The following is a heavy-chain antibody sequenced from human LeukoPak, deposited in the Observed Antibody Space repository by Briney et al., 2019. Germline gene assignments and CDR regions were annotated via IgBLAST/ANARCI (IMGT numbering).Heavy chain of an antibody. Sequence: GGSLRLSCAASGFTFSSYAMSWVRQAPGKGLEWVSAISGSGGSTYYADSVKGRFTISRDNSKNTLYLQMNSLRAEDTAVYYCARLRSSADAFDIWGQGTMVTVSS. CDR1: GFTFSSYA. CDR2: ISGSGGST. CDR3: ARLRSSADAFDI. D-gene: IGHD3-22*01. V-gene: IGHV3-23*01. J-gene: IGHJ3*02.